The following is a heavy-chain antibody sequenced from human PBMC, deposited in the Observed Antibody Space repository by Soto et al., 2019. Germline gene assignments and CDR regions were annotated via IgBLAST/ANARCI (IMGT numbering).Heavy chain of an antibody. CDR3: ARDYYKYYDSSGYYRSPAY. D-gene: IGHD3-22*01. J-gene: IGHJ4*02. V-gene: IGHV3-23*01. CDR2: ISAGGGNT. CDR1: GFTFSSYA. Sequence: GGSLRLSCAASGFTFSSYAMSWVRQAPGKGLEWVSAISAGGGNTYYADSVKGRFTISRDNSRNTLYLQMNSLRAEDTAVYYCARDYYKYYDSSGYYRSPAYWGQGTLVTVS.